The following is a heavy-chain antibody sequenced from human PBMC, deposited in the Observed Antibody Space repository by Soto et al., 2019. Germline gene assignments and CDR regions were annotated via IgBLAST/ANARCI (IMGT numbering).Heavy chain of an antibody. CDR2: IKRRADGGTT. D-gene: IGHD2-15*01. CDR3: TTGYCSGGSCYSVVY. J-gene: IGHJ4*02. Sequence: EVQLVESGGGLVKPGGSLSLSCAASGFTFSNVWMSWVRQAPGKGLEWVGPIKRRADGGTTDYATPVRGRFTVSRDDSKNTLYLQMNSLKTEDTAVYYGTTGYCSGGSCYSVVYWGQGTLVTVSS. CDR1: GFTFSNVW. V-gene: IGHV3-15*01.